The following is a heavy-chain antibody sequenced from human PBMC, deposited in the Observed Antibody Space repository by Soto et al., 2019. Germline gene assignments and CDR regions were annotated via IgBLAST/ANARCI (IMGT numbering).Heavy chain of an antibody. CDR1: GGSIRSYY. V-gene: IGHV4-4*07. Sequence: PETLSVTCTVSGGSIRSYYWSWIRQPAGKGLEWIGRIYTSGSTNYNPSLKSRVTMSVDTSKNQFSLKLSSVTAADTAVYYCASDRLRYLDSGVVDIWGHGPMVTVS. CDR2: IYTSGST. CDR3: ASDRLRYLDSGVVDI. D-gene: IGHD3-9*01. J-gene: IGHJ3*02.